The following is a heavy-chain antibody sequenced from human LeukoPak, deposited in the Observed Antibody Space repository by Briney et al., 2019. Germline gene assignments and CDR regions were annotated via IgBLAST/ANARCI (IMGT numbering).Heavy chain of an antibody. CDR1: GFTFSSYW. Sequence: GGSLRLSCAASGFTFSSYWMHWVRQAPGKGLVWVSRINSDGSSTSYADSVKGRFTISRDHAKNTLYLQMNSLRAEDTAVYYCARAHYDFWSGYRSSFDYWGQGTLVTVSS. V-gene: IGHV3-74*01. D-gene: IGHD3-3*01. J-gene: IGHJ4*02. CDR2: INSDGSST. CDR3: ARAHYDFWSGYRSSFDY.